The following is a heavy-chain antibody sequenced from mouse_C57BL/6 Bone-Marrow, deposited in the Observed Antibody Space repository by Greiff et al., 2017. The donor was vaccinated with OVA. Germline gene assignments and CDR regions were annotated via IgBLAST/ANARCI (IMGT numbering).Heavy chain of an antibody. J-gene: IGHJ1*03. Sequence: QVQLKQSGAELARPGASVKLSCKASGYTFTSYGISWVKQRTGQGLEWIGEIYPRSGNTYYNEKFKGKATLTADKSSSTAYMELRSLTSEDSAVYFCARPAIRRWYFDVWGTGTTVTVSS. CDR3: ARPAIRRWYFDV. V-gene: IGHV1-81*01. D-gene: IGHD2-12*01. CDR1: GYTFTSYG. CDR2: IYPRSGNT.